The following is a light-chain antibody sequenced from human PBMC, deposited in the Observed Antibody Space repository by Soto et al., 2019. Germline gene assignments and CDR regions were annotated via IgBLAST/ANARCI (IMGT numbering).Light chain of an antibody. CDR2: KAS. CDR1: QSISSW. Sequence: DIQMTQSPSTLSASVGDRVTITCRASQSISSWLAWYQQKPGKAPKLLLYKASSLESGVPSRFSGSGSGTEFTLTISILQPDDFATYYCQQYHRYPLTFGGGTKVESK. CDR3: QQYHRYPLT. V-gene: IGKV1-5*03. J-gene: IGKJ4*01.